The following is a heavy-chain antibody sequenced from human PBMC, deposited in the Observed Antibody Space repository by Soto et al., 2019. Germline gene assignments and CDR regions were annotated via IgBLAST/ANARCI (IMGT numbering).Heavy chain of an antibody. V-gene: IGHV1-69*13. CDR3: ARSGEMATTYFDY. J-gene: IGHJ4*02. CDR1: GGTFSSYA. D-gene: IGHD5-12*01. Sequence: GASVKVSCKASGGTFSSYAISWVRQAPGQGLEWMGGIIPIFGTANYAQKFQGRVTITADESTSTAYMELSSLRSEDTAVYYCARSGEMATTYFDYWGQGTLVTVSS. CDR2: IIPIFGTA.